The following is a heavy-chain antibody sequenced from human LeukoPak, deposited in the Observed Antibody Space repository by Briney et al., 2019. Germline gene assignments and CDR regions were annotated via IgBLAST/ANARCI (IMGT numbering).Heavy chain of an antibody. CDR3: SSPKSPYEATGPHN. Sequence: ASVKVSCKASGYTFSSYYIHWVRQAPGQGLQWMGVINPSGSNSRYAEEFQGRVTMTRDTSTNTVNMELSSLRSNDTAVYYCSSPKSPYEATGPHNWGQGTQVTVSS. CDR1: GYTFSSYY. D-gene: IGHD1-26*01. J-gene: IGHJ4*02. V-gene: IGHV1-46*01. CDR2: INPSGSNS.